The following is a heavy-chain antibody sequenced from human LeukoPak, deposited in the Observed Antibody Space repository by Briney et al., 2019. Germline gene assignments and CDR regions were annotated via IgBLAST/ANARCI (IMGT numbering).Heavy chain of an antibody. D-gene: IGHD3-3*01. J-gene: IGHJ3*02. Sequence: PGGSLRLSCVVSGFTFSNYWMSWVRQAPGKGLEWVANINLDGRQRFYVDSVKGRSTISRASTENSLYLQMNSLRVEDTAVYYCARDTDDFQGIDIWGQGTVVTVSS. CDR2: INLDGRQR. V-gene: IGHV3-7*01. CDR3: ARDTDDFQGIDI. CDR1: GFTFSNYW.